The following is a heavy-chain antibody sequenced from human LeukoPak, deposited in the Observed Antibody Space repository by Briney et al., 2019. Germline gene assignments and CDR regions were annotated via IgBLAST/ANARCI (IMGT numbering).Heavy chain of an antibody. D-gene: IGHD3-10*01. J-gene: IGHJ4*02. Sequence: GGSLRLSCAASGFTFSSYGMHWVRQAPGKGLEWVAVISYDGSNKYYADSVKGRFTISRDNSKNTLYLQMNSLRAEDTAVYYCARGLHVEGLLWLFDYWGQGTLVTVSS. V-gene: IGHV3-30*03. CDR3: ARGLHVEGLLWLFDY. CDR1: GFTFSSYG. CDR2: ISYDGSNK.